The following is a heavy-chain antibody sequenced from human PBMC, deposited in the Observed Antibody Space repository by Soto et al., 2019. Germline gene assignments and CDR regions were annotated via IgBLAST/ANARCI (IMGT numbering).Heavy chain of an antibody. CDR2: ISGSGGST. CDR3: TRLAAYYYDSSGYFDYFDY. D-gene: IGHD3-22*01. V-gene: IGHV3-23*01. Sequence: EVQLLESGGGLVQPGGSLRLSCAASGFTFSSYAMSWVRQAPGKGLEWVSAISGSGGSTYYADSVKGRFTISRDNSKNTLYLQMNSLKTEDTAVYYCTRLAAYYYDSSGYFDYFDYWGQGTLVTVSS. CDR1: GFTFSSYA. J-gene: IGHJ4*02.